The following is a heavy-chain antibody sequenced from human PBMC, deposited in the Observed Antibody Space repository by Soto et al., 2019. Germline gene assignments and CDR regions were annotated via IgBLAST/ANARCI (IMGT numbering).Heavy chain of an antibody. J-gene: IGHJ4*02. Sequence: QVQLVESGGGVVQPGRSLRLSCAASGFTFSSYGMHWVRQAPGKGLEWVAVRWCDGSNKFYADSVKGRFTISRDNSKNPVSLQMSSLGDEDSAAYYCATTGPYWGQGTLVTVSS. V-gene: IGHV3-33*01. CDR2: RWCDGSNK. CDR1: GFTFSSYG. CDR3: ATTGPY.